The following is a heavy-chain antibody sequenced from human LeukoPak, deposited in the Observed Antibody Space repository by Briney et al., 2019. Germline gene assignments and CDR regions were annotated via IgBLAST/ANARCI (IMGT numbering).Heavy chain of an antibody. J-gene: IGHJ4*02. Sequence: GGSVRLSCAASGFTLRDYWMNWVRQVPGKGPVWVSHISPDGRNIAYADSVKGRFTISRDSAKNTLYLQMNSLRVGDTAVYYCVRDGGGTTPYDCWGQGTLVTVSS. CDR1: GFTLRDYW. D-gene: IGHD1-7*01. CDR2: ISPDGRNI. CDR3: VRDGGGTTPYDC. V-gene: IGHV3-74*01.